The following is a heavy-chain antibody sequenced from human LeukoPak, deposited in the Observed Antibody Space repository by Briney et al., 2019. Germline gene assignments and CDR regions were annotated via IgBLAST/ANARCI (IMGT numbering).Heavy chain of an antibody. D-gene: IGHD3-22*01. J-gene: IGHJ3*02. CDR2: ISYDGSNK. CDR3: AKGGIGVHDAFDI. CDR1: GFTFSSYG. V-gene: IGHV3-30*18. Sequence: GGSLRLSCAASGFTFSSYGMHWVRQAPGKGLEWVAVISYDGSNKYYADSVKGRFTISRDNSKNTLYLQMNSLRAEDTAVYYCAKGGIGVHDAFDIWGQGTMVTVSS.